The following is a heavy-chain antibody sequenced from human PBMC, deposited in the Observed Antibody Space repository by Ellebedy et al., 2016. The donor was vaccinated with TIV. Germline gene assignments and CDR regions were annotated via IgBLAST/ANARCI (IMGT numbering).Heavy chain of an antibody. CDR3: ARAPLSGVFYGMDV. CDR1: GYTFTRYY. D-gene: IGHD3-16*02. CDR2: INPGGGGT. Sequence: AASVKVSCKASGYTFTRYYIHWVRQAPGQGLEWMGIINPGGGGTSYAQKFQGRVTMTRDTSTSTVYMELSSLSSEDTALYYCARAPLSGVFYGMDVWGQGTTVTVSS. J-gene: IGHJ6*02. V-gene: IGHV1-46*01.